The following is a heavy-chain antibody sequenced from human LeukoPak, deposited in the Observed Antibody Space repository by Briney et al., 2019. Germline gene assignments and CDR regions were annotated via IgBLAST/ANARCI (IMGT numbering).Heavy chain of an antibody. Sequence: ASVKVSCKASGGTFSSYAISWVRQAPGQGLEWMGGIIPIFGTANYAQKFQGRVTITTDESTSTAYMELSSLRSEDTAVYYCARELRRAFDIWGQGTTVTVSS. CDR2: IIPIFGTA. D-gene: IGHD5-12*01. CDR1: GGTFSSYA. J-gene: IGHJ3*02. V-gene: IGHV1-69*05. CDR3: ARELRRAFDI.